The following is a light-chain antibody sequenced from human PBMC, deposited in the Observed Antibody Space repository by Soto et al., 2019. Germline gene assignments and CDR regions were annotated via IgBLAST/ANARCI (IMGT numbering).Light chain of an antibody. Sequence: QSVLTQPASVSGSPGQSITISCSGTSSDVGAYNYVYWYQLHPDKAPKLMIYEVNNRPSGVSDRFSGSKSGNTASLTISGLQAEDEADYYCSSYTRTSTLVFGGGTKLTVL. CDR3: SSYTRTSTLV. CDR1: SSDVGAYNY. CDR2: EVN. J-gene: IGLJ3*02. V-gene: IGLV2-14*01.